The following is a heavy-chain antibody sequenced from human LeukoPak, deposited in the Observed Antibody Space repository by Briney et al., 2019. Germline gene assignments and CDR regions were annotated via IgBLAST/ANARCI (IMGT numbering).Heavy chain of an antibody. CDR1: GFTLSTNA. D-gene: IGHD3-22*01. J-gene: IGHJ4*02. CDR2: ISGSGDNT. V-gene: IGHV3-23*01. Sequence: GGSLRLSCLTSGFTLSTNAMSWVRQAPGKGLEWVSGISGSGDNTYYADSVKGRFTISRDNSKNTLYVQVNSLGTEDTAAYYCAKGSYYDSSGSFYFDYWGQGTLVTVSS. CDR3: AKGSYYDSSGSFYFDY.